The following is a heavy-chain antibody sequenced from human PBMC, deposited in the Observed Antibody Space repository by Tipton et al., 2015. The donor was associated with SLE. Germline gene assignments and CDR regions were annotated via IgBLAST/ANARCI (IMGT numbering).Heavy chain of an antibody. CDR1: GGSFIGHY. CDR2: INHSGHT. D-gene: IGHD2-2*01. V-gene: IGHV4-34*01. J-gene: IGHJ4*02. Sequence: TLSLTCDVFGGSFIGHYWSWIRPTPGKGLEWIGEINHSGHTNYNPSLKSRVTISVDTSKNQFSLKLTSVTAADTAVYYCVVCSPSSCAYFDYWGQGRLVTVSS. CDR3: VVCSPSSCAYFDY.